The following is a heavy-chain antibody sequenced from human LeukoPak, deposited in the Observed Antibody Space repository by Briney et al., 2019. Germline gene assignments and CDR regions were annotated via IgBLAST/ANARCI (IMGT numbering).Heavy chain of an antibody. J-gene: IGHJ4*02. CDR1: GGSISSYY. Sequence: SETLSLTCTVSGGSISSYYWSWIRQPPGKGLEWLGEINHSGDTNDNPSLKSRVTISVDTSKNHLSLRLNSVTAADTAVYYCARGSRSSGWAFDYWGQGTLVTVSS. D-gene: IGHD6-19*01. V-gene: IGHV4-34*01. CDR2: INHSGDT. CDR3: ARGSRSSGWAFDY.